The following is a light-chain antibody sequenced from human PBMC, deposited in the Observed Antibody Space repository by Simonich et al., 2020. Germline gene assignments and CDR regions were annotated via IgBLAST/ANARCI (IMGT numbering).Light chain of an antibody. CDR2: EVS. V-gene: IGKV2D-29*02. J-gene: IGKJ2*01. CDR1: QSLLHSDGKTY. Sequence: DIVMTQTPLSLSVTPGQPASISCKSSQSLLHSDGKTYLYWYLQKPGQSPLLLIYEVSNRVSGVPARFSGSGSGTDFTLKISRVEAEDVGVYYCMQSIQLPPTFGQGTKLEIK. CDR3: MQSIQLPPT.